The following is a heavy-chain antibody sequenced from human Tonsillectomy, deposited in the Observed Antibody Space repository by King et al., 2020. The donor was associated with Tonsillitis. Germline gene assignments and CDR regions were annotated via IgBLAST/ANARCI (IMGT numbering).Heavy chain of an antibody. CDR1: GGSISSYY. Sequence: QLQESGPGLVKPSETLSLTCTVSGGSISSYYWSLIRQPPGKGLEWIGDIYYSGNTNYNPSLKSRVNISVDTSKNQFSLRLRSVTAADTAVYYCAKGWETFDFWGQGTLVTVSS. D-gene: IGHD1-26*01. CDR2: IYYSGNT. CDR3: AKGWETFDF. J-gene: IGHJ4*02. V-gene: IGHV4-59*01.